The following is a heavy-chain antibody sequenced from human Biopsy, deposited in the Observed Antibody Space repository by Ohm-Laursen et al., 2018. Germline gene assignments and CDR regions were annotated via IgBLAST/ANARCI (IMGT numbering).Heavy chain of an antibody. CDR2: ISRTSDFI. CDR3: ARERGWKSISTIDY. D-gene: IGHD6-6*01. J-gene: IGHJ4*02. Sequence: SLRLSCSASGFTFSTYTMTWVRQAPGKGLELVSSISRTSDFIYYADSVMGRFTISRDNAKNSVDLQMNSLRAEDTAVYFCARERGWKSISTIDYWGQGTLVTASS. CDR1: GFTFSTYT. V-gene: IGHV3-21*01.